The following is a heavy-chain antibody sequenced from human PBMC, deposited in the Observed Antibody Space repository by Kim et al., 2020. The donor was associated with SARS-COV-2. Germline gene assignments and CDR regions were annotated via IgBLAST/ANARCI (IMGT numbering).Heavy chain of an antibody. CDR1: GYSFTTYW. V-gene: IGHV5-51*01. CDR2: IYPGDSDT. J-gene: IGHJ5*02. D-gene: IGHD2-15*01. Sequence: GESLKISCKGSGYSFTTYWIGWVRQMPGKGLEWMGIIYPGDSDTRYSPSFQGQVTISADKSNSTAYLQWSSLKASDTAIYYCARRVGASWFDLWGQGTQVTGSS. CDR3: ARRVGASWFDL.